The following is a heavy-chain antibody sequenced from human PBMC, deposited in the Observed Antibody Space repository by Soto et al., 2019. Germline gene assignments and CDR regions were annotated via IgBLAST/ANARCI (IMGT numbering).Heavy chain of an antibody. CDR3: AKDEARPQEQHYGMDV. Sequence: EVQLVESGGGLVQPGRSLRLSCVASGFTFDDYAMHWVRQAPGKGLEWVSGISWNSGRIDYADSVKGRFTISRDDAKNSLYLQMNSLRDEDTALYYCAKDEARPQEQHYGMDVWGQGTTVTVSS. J-gene: IGHJ6*02. CDR2: ISWNSGRI. CDR1: GFTFDDYA. V-gene: IGHV3-9*01. D-gene: IGHD1-1*01.